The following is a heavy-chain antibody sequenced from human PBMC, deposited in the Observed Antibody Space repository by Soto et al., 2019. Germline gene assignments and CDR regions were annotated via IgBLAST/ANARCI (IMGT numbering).Heavy chain of an antibody. J-gene: IGHJ5*02. D-gene: IGHD3-22*01. V-gene: IGHV3-30-3*01. CDR3: ARGLEGGLDP. CDR2: ASSDGYNK. Sequence: QLQLVESGGGVVQPGRSLSLSCAASGFTFTAYDMHWVRQAPDKGLEWVAVASSDGYNKYYSDFVKGRFTISRDNSKNTVYLQMNSLRAEDTALYFCARGLEGGLDPWGPRTLVTVSS. CDR1: GFTFTAYD.